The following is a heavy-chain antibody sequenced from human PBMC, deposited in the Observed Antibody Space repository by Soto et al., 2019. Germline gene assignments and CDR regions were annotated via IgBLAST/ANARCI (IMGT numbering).Heavy chain of an antibody. V-gene: IGHV3-11*05. CDR1: GFDFRDYY. D-gene: IGHD1-1*01. J-gene: IGHJ1*01. Sequence: QVQLVESGGGLVKPGGSLRLSCAASGFDFRDYYMSWLRQAPGKGPEFLSYISPDTRDTNYADSVKGRFTISRDNAKTSIYLQMNSLRVEDTAVYHCAKTARVPGHWGQGTLVTVSS. CDR3: AKTARVPGH. CDR2: ISPDTRDT.